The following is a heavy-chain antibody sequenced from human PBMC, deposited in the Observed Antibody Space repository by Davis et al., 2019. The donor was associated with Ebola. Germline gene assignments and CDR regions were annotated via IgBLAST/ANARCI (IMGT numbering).Heavy chain of an antibody. CDR2: IKQDGSEK. CDR3: ARSLEPAAILGYYYYMDV. D-gene: IGHD2-2*02. V-gene: IGHV3-7*01. J-gene: IGHJ6*03. Sequence: PGGPLRLPCAAPGSTFSSYWMSWVRQAPGKGLEWVANIKQDGSEKYYVDSVKGRFTISRDNAKNTLYLQMNSLRAEDTAVYYCARSLEPAAILGYYYYMDVWGKGTTVTVSS. CDR1: GSTFSSYW.